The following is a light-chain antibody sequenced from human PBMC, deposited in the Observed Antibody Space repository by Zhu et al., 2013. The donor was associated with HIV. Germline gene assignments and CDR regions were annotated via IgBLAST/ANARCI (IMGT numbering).Light chain of an antibody. CDR1: QTIGNTY. J-gene: IGKJ1*01. CDR2: DAS. Sequence: ETVLTQSPGTLSLSPGERATLSCRASQTIGNTYLAWYQQKPGQAPRLLIYDASNRATGIPARFSGSGSGTDFTLTISSLQPEDVAVYFCHQYYSTPWTFGQGTRVEI. V-gene: IGKV3-20*01. CDR3: HQYYSTPWT.